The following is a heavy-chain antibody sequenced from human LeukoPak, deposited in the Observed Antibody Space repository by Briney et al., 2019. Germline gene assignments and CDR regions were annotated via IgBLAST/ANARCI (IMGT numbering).Heavy chain of an antibody. Sequence: SETLSLTCTVSGGSISSYYWSWIRQPAGKGLEWIGRIYTSGSTNYNPSLKSRVTMSVDTSKNQFSLRLSSVTAADTAVYYCAREGPTYYDFWSGYPSLDYWGQGTLVTVSS. J-gene: IGHJ4*02. CDR3: AREGPTYYDFWSGYPSLDY. V-gene: IGHV4-4*07. CDR1: GGSISSYY. CDR2: IYTSGST. D-gene: IGHD3-3*01.